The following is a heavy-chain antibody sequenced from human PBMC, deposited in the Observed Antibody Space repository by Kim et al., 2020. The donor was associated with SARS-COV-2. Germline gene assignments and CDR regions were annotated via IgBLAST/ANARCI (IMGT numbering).Heavy chain of an antibody. J-gene: IGHJ5*02. CDR3: ARQAWAAAHRVGNWFDP. Sequence: LQGRVTMTTDTSTSTAYMELSSLRSDDTAVYYCARQAWAAAHRVGNWFDPWGQGTLVTVSS. D-gene: IGHD2-15*01. V-gene: IGHV1-18*01.